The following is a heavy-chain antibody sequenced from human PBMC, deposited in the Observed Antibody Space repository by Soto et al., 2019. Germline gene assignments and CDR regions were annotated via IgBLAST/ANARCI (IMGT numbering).Heavy chain of an antibody. J-gene: IGHJ3*02. D-gene: IGHD3-22*01. CDR3: ARDYYDSSGHLLAFDI. V-gene: IGHV3-66*01. Sequence: GGSLRLSCAASGFTVNNNYMTWVRQAPGKGLEWVSTIYSGGSTYYADSVRGRFIISRDNSKNTLYLQMNSLRAEDTAMYFCARDYYDSSGHLLAFDIWGQGTMVTVS. CDR2: IYSGGST. CDR1: GFTVNNNY.